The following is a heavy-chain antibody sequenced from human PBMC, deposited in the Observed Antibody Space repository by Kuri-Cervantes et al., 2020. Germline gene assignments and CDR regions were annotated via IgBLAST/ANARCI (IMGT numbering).Heavy chain of an antibody. D-gene: IGHD5-18*01. CDR3: AKDPRGYSYGPHDY. V-gene: IGHV3-30*02. Sequence: GESLKISCAASGFTFSCYGMHWVRQAPGKGLEWVAVIWYDGSNKYYADSVKGRFTISRDNSKNTLYLQMNSLRAEDTAVYYCAKDPRGYSYGPHDYWGQGTLVTVSS. CDR1: GFTFSCYG. J-gene: IGHJ4*02. CDR2: IWYDGSNK.